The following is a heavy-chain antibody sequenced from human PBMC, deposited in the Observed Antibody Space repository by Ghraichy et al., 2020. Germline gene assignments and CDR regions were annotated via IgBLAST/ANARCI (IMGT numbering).Heavy chain of an antibody. CDR1: GGSISSYY. Sequence: SETLSLTCTVSGGSISSYYWSWIRQPPGKGLEWIGYIYYSGSTNYNPSLKSRVTISVDTSKNQFSLKLSSVTAADTAVYYCARTSLEDFWSGYLRGCYFDYWGQGTLVTVSS. CDR2: IYYSGST. V-gene: IGHV4-59*01. J-gene: IGHJ4*02. D-gene: IGHD3-3*01. CDR3: ARTSLEDFWSGYLRGCYFDY.